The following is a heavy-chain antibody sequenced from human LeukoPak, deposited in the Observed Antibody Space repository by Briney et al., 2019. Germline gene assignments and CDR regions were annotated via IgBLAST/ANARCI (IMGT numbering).Heavy chain of an antibody. CDR3: ARGVRDRYLVPRYFDY. CDR2: INHSGST. J-gene: IGHJ4*02. CDR1: GGSFSGYY. V-gene: IGHV4-34*01. D-gene: IGHD2-2*01. Sequence: SETLSLTCAVYGGSFSGYYWSWIRQPPGKGLEWIGEINHSGSTNYNPSLKSRVTISVDTSKNQFSLKLSSVTAADTAVYYCARGVRDRYLVPRYFDYWGQGTLVTVSS.